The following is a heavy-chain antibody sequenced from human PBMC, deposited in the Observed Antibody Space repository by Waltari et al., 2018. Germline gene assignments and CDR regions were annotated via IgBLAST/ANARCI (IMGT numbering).Heavy chain of an antibody. CDR1: GFTFSSYS. CDR3: AREIRGGLVLPFDY. D-gene: IGHD6-19*01. J-gene: IGHJ4*02. V-gene: IGHV3-21*01. Sequence: EVQLVESGGGLVKPGGSLRLSCAASGFTFSSYSLNWVRQAPGKGLEWVSSISSSSSYIYYADSVKGRFTISRDNAKNSLYLQMNSLRAEDTAVYYCAREIRGGLVLPFDYWGQGTLVTVSS. CDR2: ISSSSSYI.